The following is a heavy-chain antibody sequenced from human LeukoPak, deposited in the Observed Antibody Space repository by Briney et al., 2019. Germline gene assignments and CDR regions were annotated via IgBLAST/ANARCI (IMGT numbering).Heavy chain of an antibody. CDR2: IYYSGST. V-gene: IGHV4-39*07. D-gene: IGHD5-12*01. CDR3: ARVSGYAWESFYDY. Sequence: PSETLSLTCTVSGGSISAGSYFWGWIRQPPGKGLEWIGTIYYSGSTYYNPSLKSRVTISVDSSKNQFSLRLSSVTAADTAMYYCARVSGYAWESFYDYWGQGSLVTVSS. CDR1: GGSISAGSYF. J-gene: IGHJ4*02.